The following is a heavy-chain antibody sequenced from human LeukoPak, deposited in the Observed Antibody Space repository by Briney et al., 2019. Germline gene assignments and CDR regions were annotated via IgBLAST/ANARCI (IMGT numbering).Heavy chain of an antibody. V-gene: IGHV4-38-2*02. CDR1: GYSISSGYY. D-gene: IGHD3-22*01. CDR3: ARDAQTYYYDTSGYYFEY. Sequence: SETLSLTCAVSGYSISSGYYWGWIRQPPGKGLEWIGSIYHSGSTYYNPSLKSRVTVSVDTSKNQFSLKLSSVTAADTAVYYCARDAQTYYYDTSGYYFEYWGQGTLVTVSS. J-gene: IGHJ4*02. CDR2: IYHSGST.